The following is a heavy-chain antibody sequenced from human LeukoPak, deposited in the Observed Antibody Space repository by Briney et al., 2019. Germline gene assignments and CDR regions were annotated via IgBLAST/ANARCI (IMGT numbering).Heavy chain of an antibody. CDR3: ARGEGILRFSPICDY. Sequence: GGSLRLFCAASGFTFSDYYMIWIREATGKALEWVSYISSSGSTIYYADSVKGGFTISRDNAKNSLYLQMNSVRAEDRAVYYCARGEGILRFSPICDYWGQGTLVTVSS. D-gene: IGHD3-3*01. V-gene: IGHV3-11*04. CDR2: ISSSGSTI. CDR1: GFTFSDYY. J-gene: IGHJ4*02.